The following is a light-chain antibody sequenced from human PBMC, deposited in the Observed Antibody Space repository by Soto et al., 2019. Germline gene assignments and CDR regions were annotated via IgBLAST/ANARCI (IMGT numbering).Light chain of an antibody. CDR2: AAS. V-gene: IGKV1-33*01. Sequence: EIQMNQSLSSLSASVGDRVTITCQASQDINKNLIWYQQKPGKAPQLLIYAASDLETVVPSRFSGSGSGTGFTFTISSLQPEDFATYYCQQYNDYWTFGQGTRLEIK. J-gene: IGKJ5*01. CDR3: QQYNDYWT. CDR1: QDINKN.